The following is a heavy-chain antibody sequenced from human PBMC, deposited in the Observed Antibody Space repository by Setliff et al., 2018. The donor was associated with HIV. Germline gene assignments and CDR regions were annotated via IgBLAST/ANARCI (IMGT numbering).Heavy chain of an antibody. CDR2: KHTSGST. V-gene: IGHV4-61*05. Sequence: SETLSLTCTVSGGSISSSSYYWGWVRQPPGKGLEWIAYKHTSGSTNYNPSLKSRVIISVDTSKNQFSLRLSSVTAADTAIYYCARGVNSGTYWGYYYYMDVWGKGTTVTVSS. D-gene: IGHD1-26*01. CDR1: GGSISSSSYY. J-gene: IGHJ6*03. CDR3: ARGVNSGTYWGYYYYMDV.